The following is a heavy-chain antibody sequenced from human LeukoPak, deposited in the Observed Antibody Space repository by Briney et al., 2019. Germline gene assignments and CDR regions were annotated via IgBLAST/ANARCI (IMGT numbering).Heavy chain of an antibody. D-gene: IGHD6-19*01. V-gene: IGHV3-7*01. CDR2: IKQDGSEK. Sequence: GGSLRLSCAASGFTFSSYWMSWVRQAPGKGLEWVANIKQDGSEKYYVDSVKGRFTISRDNAKNSLYLQMNSLRAEDTAVYYCARVGGYSSGRGYFQHWGQGTLVTVSS. CDR1: GFTFSSYW. CDR3: ARVGGYSSGRGYFQH. J-gene: IGHJ1*01.